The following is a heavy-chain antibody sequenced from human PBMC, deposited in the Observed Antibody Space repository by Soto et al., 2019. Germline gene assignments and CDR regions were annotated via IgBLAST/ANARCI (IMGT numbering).Heavy chain of an antibody. D-gene: IGHD6-13*01. Sequence: SETLSLTCIVSGASIISGDYYFICIRQPPWNGLEWIGYIYYSGSTYFNPSLKSRITISVDTSKNQFSLKLSSVTAADTAVYYCARASRQSTTWFYFDYWGQGTLVTVSS. CDR2: IYYSGST. CDR1: GASIISGDYY. J-gene: IGHJ4*02. V-gene: IGHV4-30-4*01. CDR3: ARASRQSTTWFYFDY.